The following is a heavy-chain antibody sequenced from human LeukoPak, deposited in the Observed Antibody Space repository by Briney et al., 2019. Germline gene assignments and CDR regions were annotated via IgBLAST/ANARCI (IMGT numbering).Heavy chain of an antibody. CDR2: VHYSGIT. CDR1: GGSISSNSYY. V-gene: IGHV4-39*07. J-gene: IGHJ4*02. CDR3: ARDGRSDYYYDNSGNFDY. D-gene: IGHD3-22*01. Sequence: SQTLSLTCTVSGGSISSNSYYWGWIRQPPGKGLEWIGSVHYSGITYYKPSLKSRVTISVDTSKNQFSLKLSSVTAADTAVYYCARDGRSDYYYDNSGNFDYWGQGTLVTVSS.